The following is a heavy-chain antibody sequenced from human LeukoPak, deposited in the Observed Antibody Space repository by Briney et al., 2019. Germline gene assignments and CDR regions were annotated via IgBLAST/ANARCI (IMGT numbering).Heavy chain of an antibody. CDR1: GFTFSSYA. CDR2: ISGGGGST. J-gene: IGHJ4*02. CDR3: AKTIFGLVITPSEFDC. Sequence: PGGSLRLSCSASGFTFSSYAMHWVRQAPGKGLEWVSAISGGGGSTFYADSVKGRFTISRDNSKNTLFLQMNSLRVEDTAVYYCAKTIFGLVITPSEFDCWGQGTLVTVSS. V-gene: IGHV3-23*01. D-gene: IGHD3/OR15-3a*01.